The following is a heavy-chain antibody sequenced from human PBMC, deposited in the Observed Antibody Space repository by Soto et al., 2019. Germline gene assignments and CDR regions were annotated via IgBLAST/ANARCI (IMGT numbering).Heavy chain of an antibody. D-gene: IGHD3-3*01. CDR1: GFTFDDYS. CDR2: ISWNSGSI. CDR3: SRQASDFWSGKPQYYMDV. Sequence: GGSLRLSCAASGFTFDDYSMHWVRQAPGKGLEWVSGISWNSGSIGYADSVKGRFTISRDNAKNSLYLQMNSLRAEDTALYYCSRQASDFWSGKPQYYMDVWGKGTTVTVSS. J-gene: IGHJ6*03. V-gene: IGHV3-9*01.